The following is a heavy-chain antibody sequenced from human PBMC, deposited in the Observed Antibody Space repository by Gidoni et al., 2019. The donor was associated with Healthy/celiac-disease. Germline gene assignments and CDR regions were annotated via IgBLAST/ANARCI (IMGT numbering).Heavy chain of an antibody. V-gene: IGHV2-26*01. Sequence: QVTLKESGPVLVKPTETLTLTCTVSGFSLSNARMGVSWIRQPPGKALEWLAHIFSNDEKSYSTSLKSRLTISKDTSKSQVVLTMTNMDPVDTATYYCARIRGWEGSSGEDGDDAFDIWGQGTMVTVSS. CDR1: GFSLSNARMG. D-gene: IGHD6-19*01. CDR2: IFSNDEK. CDR3: ARIRGWEGSSGEDGDDAFDI. J-gene: IGHJ3*02.